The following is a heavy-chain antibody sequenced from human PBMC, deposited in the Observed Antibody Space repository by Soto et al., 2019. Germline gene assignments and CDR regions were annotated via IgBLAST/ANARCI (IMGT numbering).Heavy chain of an antibody. CDR3: AMSGSSGIYYLDH. V-gene: IGHV3-30*09. CDR1: GFTFSSFA. J-gene: IGHJ4*02. CDR2: ISHDGSNT. D-gene: IGHD3-10*01. Sequence: PGGSLRLSCAASGFTFSSFAMHWVRQAPGKGLDWVAVISHDGSNTYYADSVKGRFAISRDNSENTLYLQMNSLKTDDTAVYYCAMSGSSGIYYLDHWGQGTLVTVSS.